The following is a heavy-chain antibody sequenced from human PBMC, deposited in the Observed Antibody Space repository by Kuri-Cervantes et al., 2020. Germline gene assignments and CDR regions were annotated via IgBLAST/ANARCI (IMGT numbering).Heavy chain of an antibody. Sequence: ASVKVSCKASGGTFSSYDINWVRQATGQGLEWMGWMNPNSGNTGYAQKLQGRVTMTTDTSTSTAYMELRSLRSDDTAVYYCARSLYYYGSGSPRLADYWGQGTLVTVSS. J-gene: IGHJ4*02. CDR1: GGTFSSYD. CDR2: MNPNSGNT. D-gene: IGHD3-10*01. CDR3: ARSLYYYGSGSPRLADY. V-gene: IGHV1-8*02.